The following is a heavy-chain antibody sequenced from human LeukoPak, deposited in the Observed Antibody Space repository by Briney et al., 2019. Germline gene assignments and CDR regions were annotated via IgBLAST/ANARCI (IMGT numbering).Heavy chain of an antibody. CDR2: IKQDGSEK. CDR3: AKAIEDNWFDP. CDR1: GFTFSSYW. Sequence: PGGSLRLSCAASGFTFSSYWMSWARQAPGKGLEWVANIKQDGSEKYYVDSVKGRFTISRDNAKNSLYLQMNSLRAEDTAVYYCAKAIEDNWFDPWGQGTLVTVSS. V-gene: IGHV3-7*03. J-gene: IGHJ5*02.